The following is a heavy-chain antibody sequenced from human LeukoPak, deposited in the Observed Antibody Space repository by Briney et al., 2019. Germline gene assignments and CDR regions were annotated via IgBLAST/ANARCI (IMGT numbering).Heavy chain of an antibody. V-gene: IGHV4-39*01. CDR2: IYYSGST. CDR3: ARGYRSSSGYYFYGMDV. CDR1: GGSISSSSYY. D-gene: IGHD6-6*01. Sequence: PSETLSLTCTVSGGSISSSSYYWGWIRQPPGKGLEWIGSIYYSGSTYYDPSLKSRVTISVDTSKNQFSLNLSSVTAADTAVYHCARGYRSSSGYYFYGMDVWGQGTTVTVSS. J-gene: IGHJ6*02.